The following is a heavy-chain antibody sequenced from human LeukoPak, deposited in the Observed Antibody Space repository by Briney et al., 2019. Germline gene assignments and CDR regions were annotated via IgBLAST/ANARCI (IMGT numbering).Heavy chain of an antibody. CDR2: IYYSGNT. CDR1: GGSISSYY. V-gene: IGHV4-59*08. Sequence: SETLSLTCTVSGGSISSYYWSWIRQPPGNGLEWIGDIYYSGNTNYNPSLKSRVTISVDTSKNQFSLKLSSVTAADTAVYYCASAPWGSGKYNWFDPWGHGTLVTVSS. J-gene: IGHJ5*02. D-gene: IGHD3-16*01. CDR3: ASAPWGSGKYNWFDP.